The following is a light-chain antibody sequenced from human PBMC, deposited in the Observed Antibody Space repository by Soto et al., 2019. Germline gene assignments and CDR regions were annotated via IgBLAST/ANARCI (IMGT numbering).Light chain of an antibody. J-gene: IGLJ1*01. V-gene: IGLV1-51*02. CDR1: SSNIGNNL. CDR3: GTWDSSLSEDV. CDR2: ENN. Sequence: QSVLTQPPSVSAAPGQKVTISCSGSSSNIGNNLVCWYQQLPGTAPKPLIYENNKRPSGIPDRFSGSKSGTSATLGITGLQTGDEADYYCGTWDSSLSEDVFGNGTKVTVL.